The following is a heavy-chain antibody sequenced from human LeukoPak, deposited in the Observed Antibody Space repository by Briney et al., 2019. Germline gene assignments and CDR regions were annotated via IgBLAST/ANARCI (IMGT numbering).Heavy chain of an antibody. Sequence: PSETLSLTCTVSGGSISTYYWNRIRQPPGKGLEWIGNIYYSGSTKYNPSLKSRITISVDTSKNQFSLKLSSVTAADTAVYYCARGGGGTAYFDYWGQGTLVTVSS. J-gene: IGHJ4*02. D-gene: IGHD2-21*02. CDR2: IYYSGST. CDR3: ARGGGGTAYFDY. CDR1: GGSISTYY. V-gene: IGHV4-59*01.